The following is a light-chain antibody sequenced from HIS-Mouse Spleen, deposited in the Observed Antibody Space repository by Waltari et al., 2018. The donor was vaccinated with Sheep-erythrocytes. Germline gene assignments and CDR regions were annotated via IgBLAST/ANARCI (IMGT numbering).Light chain of an antibody. Sequence: QSALTQPRSVSGSPGQSVTISFTGTSSDVCGYYYVSWYQQHPGKAPKLMIYDVSKRPSGVPDRFSGSKSGNTASLTISGLQAEDEADYYCCSYAGSYNHVFATGTKVTVL. CDR2: DVS. CDR1: SSDVCGYYY. CDR3: CSYAGSYNHV. V-gene: IGLV2-11*01. J-gene: IGLJ1*01.